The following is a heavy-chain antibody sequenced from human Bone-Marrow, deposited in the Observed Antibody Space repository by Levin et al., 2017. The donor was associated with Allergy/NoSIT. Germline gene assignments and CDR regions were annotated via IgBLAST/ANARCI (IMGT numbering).Heavy chain of an antibody. CDR1: GFTFSSYS. D-gene: IGHD2-2*01. CDR2: ISSSSSYI. J-gene: IGHJ6*02. V-gene: IGHV3-21*01. CDR3: AGPIVVVPAALFDYYGMDV. Sequence: GESLKISCAASGFTFSSYSMNWVRQAPGKGLEWVSSISSSSSYIYYADSVKGRFTISRDNAKNSLYLQMNSLRAEDTAVYYCAGPIVVVPAALFDYYGMDVWGQGTTVTVSS.